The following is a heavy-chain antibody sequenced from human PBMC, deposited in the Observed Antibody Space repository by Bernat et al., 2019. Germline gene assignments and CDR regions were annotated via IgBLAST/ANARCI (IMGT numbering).Heavy chain of an antibody. CDR2: IRSKAYGGTT. CDR1: GFTFGDYA. V-gene: IGHV3-49*04. J-gene: IGHJ6*03. D-gene: IGHD3-3*01. Sequence: EVQLVESGGDLVQPGRSLRLSCTASGFTFGDYAMSWVRQAPGKGLEWVGFIRSKAYGGTTEYAASVKGRFTISRDDSKSIAYLQMNSLKTEDTAVYYCTRGSDFWSGFENYYYMDVWGKGTTVTVSS. CDR3: TRGSDFWSGFENYYYMDV.